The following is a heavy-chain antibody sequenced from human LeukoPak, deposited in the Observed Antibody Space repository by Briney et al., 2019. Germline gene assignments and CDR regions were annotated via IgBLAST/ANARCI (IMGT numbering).Heavy chain of an antibody. CDR3: ARVRSGWHHHYWFDP. CDR2: INAGNGNT. J-gene: IGHJ5*02. D-gene: IGHD6-19*01. V-gene: IGHV1-3*01. CDR1: GYTFTSYA. Sequence: ASVKVSCKASGYTFTSYAMHWVRQAPGQRLEWMGWINAGNGNTKYSQKFQGRVTITRDTSASTAYMELSSLRSEDTAVYYCARVRSGWHHHYWFDPWGQGTLVTVSS.